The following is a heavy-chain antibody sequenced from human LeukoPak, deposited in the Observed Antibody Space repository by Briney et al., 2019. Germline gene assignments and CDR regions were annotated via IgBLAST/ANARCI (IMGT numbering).Heavy chain of an antibody. V-gene: IGHV4-59*01. D-gene: IGHD3-10*01. CDR2: IHYTGST. Sequence: RPSETLSLTCTVSGASISNYYWSWLRQPPGKGLEWIGYIHYTGSTNYNPSLKSRVTISVETSKNQFSLKLKSVTAADTAVYYCARGGYYGSGNDFRFDPWGQGTLVTVSS. CDR3: ARGGYYGSGNDFRFDP. CDR1: GASISNYY. J-gene: IGHJ5*02.